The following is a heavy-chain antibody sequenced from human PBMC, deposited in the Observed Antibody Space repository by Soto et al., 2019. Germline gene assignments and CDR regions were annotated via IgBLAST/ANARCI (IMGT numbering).Heavy chain of an antibody. V-gene: IGHV1-18*04. D-gene: IGHD3-16*01. CDR2: ISAYNGNT. J-gene: IGHJ6*02. CDR3: ARVQGDYVWGSYNYYYYGMDV. Sequence: ASVKVSCKASGYTFTSYGISWLRQSPGQGLEWMGWISAYNGNTNYAQKLQGRVTMTTDTSTSTAYMELRSLRSDDTAVYYCARVQGDYVWGSYNYYYYGMDVWGQGTTVTVSS. CDR1: GYTFTSYG.